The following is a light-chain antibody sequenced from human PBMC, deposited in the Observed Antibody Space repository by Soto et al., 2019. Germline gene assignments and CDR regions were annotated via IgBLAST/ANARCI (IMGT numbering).Light chain of an antibody. CDR2: DAS. CDR3: EQRSNWPPIFT. Sequence: EIVLTQSPATLSLSPGERATLSCRASQSVSSYLAWYQQKPGQAPRLLIYDASNRATGIPARFSGSGSGTDFTLTSSSLEPEDFAVYYCEQRSNWPPIFTFGPGNKVDIK. CDR1: QSVSSY. J-gene: IGKJ3*01. V-gene: IGKV3-11*01.